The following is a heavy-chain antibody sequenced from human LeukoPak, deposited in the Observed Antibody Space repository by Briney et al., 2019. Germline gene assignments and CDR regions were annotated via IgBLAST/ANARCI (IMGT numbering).Heavy chain of an antibody. CDR3: ARSGYSSGWYRYY. CDR1: GGTFSSYA. CDR2: IIPILGIA. J-gene: IGHJ4*02. Sequence: SVKVSCKASGGTFSSYAINWVRQAPGQGLEWMGRIIPILGIANYAQKFQGRVTITADKSTSTACMELSSLRSEDTAVYYCARSGYSSGWYRYYWGQGTLVTVSS. V-gene: IGHV1-69*04. D-gene: IGHD6-19*01.